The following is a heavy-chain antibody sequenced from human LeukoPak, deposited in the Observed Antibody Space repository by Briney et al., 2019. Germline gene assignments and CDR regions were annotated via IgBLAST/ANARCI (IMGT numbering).Heavy chain of an antibody. V-gene: IGHV1-69-2*01. CDR3: ATDYCTATSCKD. D-gene: IGHD2-8*02. CDR1: GYTFTDYY. J-gene: IGHJ4*02. CDR2: VDPEDGET. Sequence: ASVKISCKASGYTFTDYYIHWVQQAPGKGFEWMGRVDPEDGETIYAEKFQGRVTIIAETSTDTAYMELKSLRSEDTAVYYCATDYCTATSCKDWGQGTLVTVSS.